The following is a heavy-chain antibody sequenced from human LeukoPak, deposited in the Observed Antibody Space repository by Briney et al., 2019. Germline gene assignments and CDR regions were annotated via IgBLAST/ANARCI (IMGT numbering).Heavy chain of an antibody. CDR1: GYSISSGYY. CDR2: FYHSGST. D-gene: IGHD3-22*01. CDR3: ARNGDSSGYYYGSFDY. J-gene: IGHJ4*02. Sequence: SETLSLTCTVSGYSISSGYYWGWIRQPPGKGLEWIGSFYHSGSTYYHPSLKSRVTISVDTSKNQFSLKLSSVTAADTAVYYCARNGDSSGYYYGSFDYWGQGTLVTVSS. V-gene: IGHV4-38-2*02.